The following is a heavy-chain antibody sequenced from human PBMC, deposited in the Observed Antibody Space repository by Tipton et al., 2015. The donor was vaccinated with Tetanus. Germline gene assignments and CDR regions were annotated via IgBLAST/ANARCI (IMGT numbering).Heavy chain of an antibody. V-gene: IGHV1-8*01. D-gene: IGHD6-13*01. Sequence: QLVQSGAEVKKPGASVKVSCKASGYTFTSYDINWVRQATGQGLEWMGWMNPNSGNTGYAQKFQGRVTMTRNTSISTAYMELSSLRSEDTAVYYWARGQQLVGAVGYYGMDVWGQGTTVTVSS. CDR1: GYTFTSYD. J-gene: IGHJ6*02. CDR3: ARGQQLVGAVGYYGMDV. CDR2: MNPNSGNT.